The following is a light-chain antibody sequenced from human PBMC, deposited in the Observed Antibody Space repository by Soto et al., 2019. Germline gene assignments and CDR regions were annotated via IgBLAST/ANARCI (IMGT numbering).Light chain of an antibody. CDR3: LLYSGNDLHCV. V-gene: IGLV7-46*01. CDR2: DTS. J-gene: IGLJ3*02. Sequence: QAVVTQEPSLTVSPGGTVTLTCGSSTGSVTSGHYPYWFQQKPGHAPRTLIYDTSKKHSWTPARFSGSLLGGKAALTLSGVQPEDEAEYYCLLYSGNDLHCVFGGGTKLTVL. CDR1: TGSVTSGHY.